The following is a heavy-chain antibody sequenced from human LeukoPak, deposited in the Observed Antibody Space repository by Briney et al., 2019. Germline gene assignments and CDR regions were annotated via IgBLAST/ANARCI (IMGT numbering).Heavy chain of an antibody. D-gene: IGHD4-17*01. CDR1: GFTFSSYG. Sequence: GGSLRLSCAASGFTFSSYGMHWVRQAPGKGLEWVAVISYDGSNKYYADPVKGRFTISRDNSKNTLYLQMNSLRAEDTAVYYCANDYGVDYWGQGTLVTVSS. CDR3: ANDYGVDY. J-gene: IGHJ4*02. CDR2: ISYDGSNK. V-gene: IGHV3-30*18.